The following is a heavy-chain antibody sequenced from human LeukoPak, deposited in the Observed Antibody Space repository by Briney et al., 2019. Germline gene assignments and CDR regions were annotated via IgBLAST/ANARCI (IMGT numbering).Heavy chain of an antibody. V-gene: IGHV3-66*01. D-gene: IGHD3-10*01. J-gene: IGHJ4*02. CDR2: IYSGGST. Sequence: GGSLRLSCAASGFTVSSNYMSWVRQAPGKGLEWVSVIYSGGSTYYADSVKGRFTISRDNSKNTLCLQMNSLRAEDTAVYYCARDPIYYGSGRSSDYWGQGTLVTVSS. CDR3: ARDPIYYGSGRSSDY. CDR1: GFTVSSNY.